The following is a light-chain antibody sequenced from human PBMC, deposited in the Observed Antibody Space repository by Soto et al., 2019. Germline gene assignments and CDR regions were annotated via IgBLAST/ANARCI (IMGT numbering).Light chain of an antibody. Sequence: EIVMTQSPATLSLSPGERATLSCRASQRVSSNLAWFRQKPGQAPRLLIYGASTRATGIPARFSGSGSGKEFTLTISSLQSEDFAVYYCQQYNSWLPTFGQGTPLEIK. J-gene: IGKJ5*01. V-gene: IGKV3D-15*01. CDR1: QRVSSN. CDR3: QQYNSWLPT. CDR2: GAS.